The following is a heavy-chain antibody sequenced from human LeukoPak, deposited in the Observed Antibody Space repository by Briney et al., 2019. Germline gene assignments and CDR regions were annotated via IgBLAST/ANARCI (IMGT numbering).Heavy chain of an antibody. CDR3: AKGGRSYYRGSFDY. CDR2: IKQDGSKK. D-gene: IGHD1-26*01. V-gene: IGHV3-7*01. Sequence: GGSLRLSCVASGFPFSSYWMTWVRQAPGKGLEWVANIKQDGSKKSYVDSVKGRFTISRDNAKNSLYLQMNSLRAEDTAIYYCAKGGRSYYRGSFDYWGQGTLVTVSS. CDR1: GFPFSSYW. J-gene: IGHJ4*02.